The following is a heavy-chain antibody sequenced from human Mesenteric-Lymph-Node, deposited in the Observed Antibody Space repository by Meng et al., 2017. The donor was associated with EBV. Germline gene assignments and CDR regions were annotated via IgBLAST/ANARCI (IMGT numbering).Heavy chain of an antibody. CDR1: GYTFSDYY. D-gene: IGHD3-3*01. CDR2: IYPKSGIN. J-gene: IGHJ4*02. Sequence: QGQLVQSGSELKKPGASVKVSCKGSGYTFSDYYIHWVRQAPGQGLEWMGRIYPKSGINHNALKFQGRITMTRDTSISTAYMELSGLRSDDTAVYFCARDISGYYHLQGWGQGTLVTVSS. V-gene: IGHV1-2*06. CDR3: ARDISGYYHLQG.